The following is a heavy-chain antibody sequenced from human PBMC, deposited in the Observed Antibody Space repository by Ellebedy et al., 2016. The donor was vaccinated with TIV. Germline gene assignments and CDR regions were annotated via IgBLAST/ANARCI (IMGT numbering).Heavy chain of an antibody. V-gene: IGHV1-18*04. CDR1: GYTFTGYY. Sequence: ASVKVSXKASGYTFTGYYMHWVRQAPGQGLEWLGWISANNGNTNYAQNLQGRVTMTTEISTSTAYMELRSLRSDDTAVYYCARVHNYYDDSGYGYWGQGTLVTVSS. CDR3: ARVHNYYDDSGYGY. CDR2: ISANNGNT. J-gene: IGHJ4*02. D-gene: IGHD3-22*01.